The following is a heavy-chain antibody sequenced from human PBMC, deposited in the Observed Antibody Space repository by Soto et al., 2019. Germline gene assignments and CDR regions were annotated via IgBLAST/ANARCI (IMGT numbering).Heavy chain of an antibody. CDR3: AGDGRGRGIAVAGRFWYFDL. Sequence: QVQLQESGPGLVKPSQTLSLTCTVSGASISSGGYYWNWIRQHPGKGLEWIGYIYYSGSTYYNPSLRSRVTISVDTSKNVFSLKLSSVTAADTAVYYCAGDGRGRGIAVAGRFWYFDLWGRGTLVTVSS. CDR2: IYYSGST. J-gene: IGHJ2*01. CDR1: GASISSGGYY. D-gene: IGHD6-19*01. V-gene: IGHV4-31*03.